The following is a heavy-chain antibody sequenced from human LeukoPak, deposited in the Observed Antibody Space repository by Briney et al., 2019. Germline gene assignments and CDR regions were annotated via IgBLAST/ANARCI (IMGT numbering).Heavy chain of an antibody. CDR3: ARHIYGEQQLEDDAFNI. D-gene: IGHD6-13*01. J-gene: IGHJ3*02. CDR1: GGSISRSSHK. CDR2: ISYSGST. V-gene: IGHV4-39*01. Sequence: SETLSLTCTVSGGSISRSSHKWGWIRQPPGKGLEWIGSISYSGSTYYNPSLKSRVTISVDTSKNQFSLKLNSVTSTDTAVYYCARHIYGEQQLEDDAFNIWGQGTMVTVSS.